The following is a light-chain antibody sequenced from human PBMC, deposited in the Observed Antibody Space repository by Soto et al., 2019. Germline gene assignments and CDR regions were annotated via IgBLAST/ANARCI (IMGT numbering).Light chain of an antibody. CDR3: QHYLQIPVT. CDR1: QSLLLSSNNKNY. CDR2: WAS. Sequence: DIVMTQSPDSLAVSLGERVTINCKSSQSLLLSSNNKNYLAWYQQKPGQPPKLLISWASIRESGVPDRFSGDGSGTDFTLSISRLQAEDVAVYYCQHYLQIPVTFAGGSRVEL. V-gene: IGKV4-1*01. J-gene: IGKJ4*01.